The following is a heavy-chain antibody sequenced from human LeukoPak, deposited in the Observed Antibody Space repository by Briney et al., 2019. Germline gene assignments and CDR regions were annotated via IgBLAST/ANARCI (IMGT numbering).Heavy chain of an antibody. J-gene: IGHJ4*02. D-gene: IGHD3-10*01. V-gene: IGHV3-21*01. CDR3: ARDLNGSGVYLY. Sequence: GGSLRLSCAASGFTFSSYSMNWVRQAPGKGLEWVSSISSSSSYIYYADSVKGRFTISRDNAKNSLYLQMNSLRAEDTAVYYCARDLNGSGVYLYWGQGTLVTVSS. CDR2: ISSSSSYI. CDR1: GFTFSSYS.